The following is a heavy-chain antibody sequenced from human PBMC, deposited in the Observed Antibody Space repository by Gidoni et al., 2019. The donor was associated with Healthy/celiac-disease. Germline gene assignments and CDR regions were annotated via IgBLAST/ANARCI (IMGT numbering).Heavy chain of an antibody. D-gene: IGHD2-21*02. V-gene: IGHV4-59*08. CDR2: IYYSGST. CDR3: ARQELSPVVTPRGWFDP. Sequence: GKGLEWIGYIYYSGSTNYNPSLKSRVTISVDTSKNQFSLKLSSVTAADTAVYYCARQELSPVVTPRGWFDPWGQGTLVTVSS. J-gene: IGHJ5*02.